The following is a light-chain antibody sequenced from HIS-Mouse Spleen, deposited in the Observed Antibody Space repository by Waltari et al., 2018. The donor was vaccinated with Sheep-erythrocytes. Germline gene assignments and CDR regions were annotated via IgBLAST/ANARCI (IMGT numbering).Light chain of an antibody. J-gene: IGKJ3*01. CDR1: QGISSS. Sequence: DIQLTQSPSFLSASVGDRVTLTCRASQGISSSLAWYQQKPGKAPKLLIYAASTLQSGVPSRFSGSGSGTEFTLTISSLQPEDFATYYCQQLNSYPPAFGPGTKVDIK. CDR3: QQLNSYPPA. CDR2: AAS. V-gene: IGKV1-9*01.